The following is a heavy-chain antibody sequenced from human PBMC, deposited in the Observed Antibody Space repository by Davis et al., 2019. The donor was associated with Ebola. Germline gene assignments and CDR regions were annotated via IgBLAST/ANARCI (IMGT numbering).Heavy chain of an antibody. CDR2: FYYSGST. V-gene: IGHV4-59*01. D-gene: IGHD2/OR15-2a*01. Sequence: PSETLSLTCTVSGGSISSYYWSWIRQPPGKGLEWIAYFYYSGSTNYNPSLKRRVTISVDTSKNQFSLKLSSVTAADTAVYYCARDISTTVSAFDIWGQGTMVTVSS. CDR3: ARDISTTVSAFDI. CDR1: GGSISSYY. J-gene: IGHJ3*02.